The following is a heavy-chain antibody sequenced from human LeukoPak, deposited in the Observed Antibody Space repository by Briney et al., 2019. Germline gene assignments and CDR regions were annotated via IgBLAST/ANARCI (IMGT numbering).Heavy chain of an antibody. CDR3: AREGCSSTSCYADPGYYYYMDV. CDR1: GGSISSGSYY. V-gene: IGHV4-61*02. CDR2: IYTSGST. D-gene: IGHD2-2*01. Sequence: PSETLSLTCTVSGGSISSGSYYWSWIRQPAGKGLEWIGRIYTSGSTNYNPSLKSRVTISVDTSKNQFSLKLSSVTAADTAVYYCAREGCSSTSCYADPGYYYYMDVWGKGTTVTVSS. J-gene: IGHJ6*03.